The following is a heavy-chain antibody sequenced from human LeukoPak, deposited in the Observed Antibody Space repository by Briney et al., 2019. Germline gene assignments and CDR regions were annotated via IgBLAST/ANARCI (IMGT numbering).Heavy chain of an antibody. CDR1: GGSISSYY. CDR2: INHSGST. Sequence: SETLSLTCTVSGGSISSYYWSWIRQPPGKGLEWIGQINHSGSTNYNPSLKSRVTISVDTSKNQFSLKLSSATAADTAVYYCASGHRRIVRATLFGSWFDPWGQGTPVTVSS. V-gene: IGHV4-34*01. CDR3: ASGHRRIVRATLFGSWFDP. J-gene: IGHJ5*02. D-gene: IGHD1-26*01.